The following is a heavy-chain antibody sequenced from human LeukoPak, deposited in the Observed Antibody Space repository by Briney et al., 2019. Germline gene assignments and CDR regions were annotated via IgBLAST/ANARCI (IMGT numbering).Heavy chain of an antibody. V-gene: IGHV3-48*04. J-gene: IGHJ6*02. CDR1: GFTFSSYS. D-gene: IGHD1-26*01. CDR2: ISSSSSTI. CDR3: VRVAIAEALGYYAMDV. Sequence: GGSRRLSCAASGFTFSSYSMNWVRQAPGKGLEWVSYISSSSSTIYYADSVKGRFTISRDNTKNSLHLQMNSLRADDTAVFYCVRVAIAEALGYYAMDVWGQGTTVTVSS.